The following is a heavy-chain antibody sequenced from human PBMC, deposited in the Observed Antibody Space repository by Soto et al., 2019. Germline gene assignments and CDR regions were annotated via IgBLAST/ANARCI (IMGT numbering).Heavy chain of an antibody. J-gene: IGHJ6*02. CDR3: ARDFERGYCRGGSCSSGMDV. D-gene: IGHD2-15*01. V-gene: IGHV3-33*01. Sequence: PGGSLRLSCAASGFTFSSYGMHWVRQAPGKGLEWVAVIWYDGSNKYYADSVKGRFTTSRDNSKNTLYLQMNSLRAEDTAVYYCARDFERGYCRGGSCSSGMDVWGQGTTVTVSS. CDR1: GFTFSSYG. CDR2: IWYDGSNK.